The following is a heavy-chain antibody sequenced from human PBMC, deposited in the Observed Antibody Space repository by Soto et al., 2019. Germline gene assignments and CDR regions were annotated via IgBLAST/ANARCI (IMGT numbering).Heavy chain of an antibody. CDR1: GDSISSNNCY. D-gene: IGHD3-10*01. J-gene: IGHJ3*02. V-gene: IGHV4-39*01. CDR2: IFYTGST. CDR3: ARQGKGGGSGIGTFDI. Sequence: PSETLSLTCSVSGDSISSNNCYWGWIRQPPGKGREWIGNIFYTGSTYYNPSLKSRATISVDTSKNQFSLKLGPVTVADTAVYYCARQGKGGGSGIGTFDIWGQGTMVTVSS.